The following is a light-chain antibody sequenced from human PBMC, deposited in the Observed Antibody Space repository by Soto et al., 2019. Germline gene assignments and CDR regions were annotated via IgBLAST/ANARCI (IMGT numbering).Light chain of an antibody. Sequence: EIVLTQSPGTLSLSLGERATLSCRASQSVSSSYLAWYQQTPGQPPRLLIYTASTRATGIPARFSGSGSGTEFTLTISSLQSEDFAVYYCQQYSNWPRTFGQGTKVDIK. CDR2: TAS. V-gene: IGKV3-15*01. J-gene: IGKJ1*01. CDR1: QSVSSSY. CDR3: QQYSNWPRT.